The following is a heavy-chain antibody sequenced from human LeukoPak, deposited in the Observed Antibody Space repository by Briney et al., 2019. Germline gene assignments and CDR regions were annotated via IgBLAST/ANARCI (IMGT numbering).Heavy chain of an antibody. CDR1: GGSITNRY. CDR3: ARDPLSTDDFDI. CDR2: INYSGST. Sequence: PSETLSLTCTVSGGSITNRYWNWPRQSPGKGLEWIGYINYSGSTNYSPSFKSRVTISVDTSKYQFSLKLSSVTAADTAVYFCARDPLSTDDFDIWGQGTMVTVSS. V-gene: IGHV4-59*01. J-gene: IGHJ3*02.